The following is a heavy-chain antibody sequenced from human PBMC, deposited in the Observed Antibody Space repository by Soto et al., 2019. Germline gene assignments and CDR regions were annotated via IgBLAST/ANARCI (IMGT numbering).Heavy chain of an antibody. CDR1: GGSVSSGSYY. J-gene: IGHJ6*02. Sequence: SETLSHTCTFSGGSVSSGSYYLSWIRQPPGKGLEWIGYIYYSGSTNYNPSLKSRVTISVDTSKNQFSLKLSSVTAADTAVYYCARDRGDYLYYYYGMDVWGQGTTVTVSS. CDR3: ARDRGDYLYYYYGMDV. D-gene: IGHD3-10*01. V-gene: IGHV4-61*01. CDR2: IYYSGST.